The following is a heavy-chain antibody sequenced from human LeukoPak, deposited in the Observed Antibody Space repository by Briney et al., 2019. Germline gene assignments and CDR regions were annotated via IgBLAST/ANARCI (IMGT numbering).Heavy chain of an antibody. Sequence: PSETLSLTCTVSGVSISSSSYHWVWIRPPPGKALVWIGSIYYSGSTYYNPSLKSRVTISVDTSKNQFSLMLSSVTAADTAVYYCARRTRIAARPGPFVYWGQGTLVTVSS. CDR2: IYYSGST. D-gene: IGHD6-6*01. CDR1: GVSISSSSYH. J-gene: IGHJ4*02. V-gene: IGHV4-39*01. CDR3: ARRTRIAARPGPFVY.